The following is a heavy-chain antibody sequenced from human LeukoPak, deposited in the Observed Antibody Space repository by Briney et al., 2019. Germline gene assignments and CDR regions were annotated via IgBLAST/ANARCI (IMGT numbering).Heavy chain of an antibody. J-gene: IGHJ6*02. CDR1: GGTFSSYA. CDR2: IIPIFGTA. Sequence: VASVKVSCKASGGTFSSYAISWVRQAPGQGLEWMGGIIPIFGTANYAQKFQGRVTITADESTSTAYMELSSLRSEDTAVYYCVVGAPEPRYYYYGMDVWGQGTTVTVSS. V-gene: IGHV1-69*13. D-gene: IGHD3-16*01. CDR3: VVGAPEPRYYYYGMDV.